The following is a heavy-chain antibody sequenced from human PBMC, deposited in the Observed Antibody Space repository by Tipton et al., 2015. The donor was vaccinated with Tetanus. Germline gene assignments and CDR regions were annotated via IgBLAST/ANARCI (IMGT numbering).Heavy chain of an antibody. V-gene: IGHV4-4*07. J-gene: IGHJ3*01. D-gene: IGHD2-8*01. Sequence: LRLSCTVSGGSVSSYYWTWFRQPPGKRLEWIGFVSSSGNSNYSPSLTGRVSMSLDTSKQQFSLSLTSATAADTAVYFCARRSYCTSTRCFDAFDLWGPGTRVTVSS. CDR2: VSSSGNS. CDR3: ARRSYCTSTRCFDAFDL. CDR1: GGSVSSYY.